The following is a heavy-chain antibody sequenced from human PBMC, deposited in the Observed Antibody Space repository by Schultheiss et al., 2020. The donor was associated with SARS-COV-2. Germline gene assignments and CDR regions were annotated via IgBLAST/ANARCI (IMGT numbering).Heavy chain of an antibody. CDR3: ATLGDSSGWYYY. V-gene: IGHV1-18*01. CDR1: GGTFSSYG. Sequence: ASVKVSCKASGGTFSSYGISWVRQAPGQGLEWMGWISAYNGNTNYAQKFQGWVTMTRDTSISTAYMELSSLRSEDTAVYYCATLGDSSGWYYYWGQGTLVTVSS. CDR2: ISAYNGNT. J-gene: IGHJ4*02. D-gene: IGHD6-19*01.